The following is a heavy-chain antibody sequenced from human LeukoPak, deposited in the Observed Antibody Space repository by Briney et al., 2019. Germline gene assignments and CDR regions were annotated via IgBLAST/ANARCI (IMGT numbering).Heavy chain of an antibody. CDR2: INHSGST. V-gene: IGHV4-34*01. Sequence: SETLSLTCAVYGGSFSGYYWSWIRQPPGKGLEWIGEINHSGSTSYNPSLKSRVTISVDTSKNQFSLKLSSVTAADTAVYYCARGSSTYIVVVVAAREFDYWGQGTLVTVSS. J-gene: IGHJ4*02. CDR1: GGSFSGYY. CDR3: ARGSSTYIVVVVAAREFDY. D-gene: IGHD2-15*01.